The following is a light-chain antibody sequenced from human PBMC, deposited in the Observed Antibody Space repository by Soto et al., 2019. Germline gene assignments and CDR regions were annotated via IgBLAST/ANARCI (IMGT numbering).Light chain of an antibody. Sequence: EIVLTQSPATLSLSPGDRATLSCRASQSVTSSLAWFQQKPGQAPRLLIYDVSRSATAIPARFSGSWAGTDFTLTISSLHPEHFAVYYCQQRTTWPTFGGGTKVEIK. CDR3: QQRTTWPT. CDR2: DVS. V-gene: IGKV3-11*01. CDR1: QSVTSS. J-gene: IGKJ4*01.